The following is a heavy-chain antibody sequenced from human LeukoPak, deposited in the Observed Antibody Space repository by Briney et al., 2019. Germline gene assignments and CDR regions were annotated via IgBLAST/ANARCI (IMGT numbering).Heavy chain of an antibody. J-gene: IGHJ4*02. D-gene: IGHD4-17*01. CDR3: ARELDPGETGFDY. Sequence: GGSLRLSCAASGFTFSSYAMHWVRQAPGKGLEWVAVISYDGSNKYYADSVKGRFTISRDNSKNTLYLQMNSLRAEDTAVYYCARELDPGETGFDYWGQGTLVTVSS. V-gene: IGHV3-30*04. CDR2: ISYDGSNK. CDR1: GFTFSSYA.